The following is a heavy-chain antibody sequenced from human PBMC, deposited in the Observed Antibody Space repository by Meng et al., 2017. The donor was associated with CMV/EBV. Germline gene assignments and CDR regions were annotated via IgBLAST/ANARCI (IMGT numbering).Heavy chain of an antibody. D-gene: IGHD1-26*01. CDR2: IYSGGSST. CDR3: AKDRGSYYDY. J-gene: IGHJ4*02. Sequence: GGFLRLSCAASGFTFSSYAMSWVRQAPGKGLEWVSVIYSGGSSTYYADSVKGRFTISRDNSKNTLYLQMNSLRAEDTAVYYCAKDRGSYYDYWGQGTLVTVSS. V-gene: IGHV3-23*03. CDR1: GFTFSSYA.